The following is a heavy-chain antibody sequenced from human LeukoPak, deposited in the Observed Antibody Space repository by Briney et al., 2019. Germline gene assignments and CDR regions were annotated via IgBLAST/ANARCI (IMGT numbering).Heavy chain of an antibody. J-gene: IGHJ4*02. CDR2: IYYSGST. V-gene: IGHV4-59*12. CDR3: ARSFGSGLPDY. CDR1: GGTISSYY. D-gene: IGHD2-15*01. Sequence: SETLSLTCTVSGGTISSYYWSGIRQPPGKGLDGIGCIYYSGSTYYNPSLKSRVTISVDTSKNQFSLKLSSVAAADTAVYYCARSFGSGLPDYWGQGTLVTVSS.